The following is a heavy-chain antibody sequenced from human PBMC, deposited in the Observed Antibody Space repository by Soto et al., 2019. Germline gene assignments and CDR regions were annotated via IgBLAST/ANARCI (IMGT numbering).Heavy chain of an antibody. CDR3: VKDFEAGGVRF. J-gene: IGHJ4*02. Sequence: EVQLVESGGGLEQPGGSLRLSCAVSGITPEQNAMHWVRQTPGKGLEWVSGIFWESGGTGYADSVQGRFTISRDNAKNSLFLQMNSLRTEDTALYYCVKDFEAGGVRFWGQGTLVIVSS. V-gene: IGHV3-9*02. CDR2: IFWESGGT. D-gene: IGHD3-16*01. CDR1: GITPEQNA.